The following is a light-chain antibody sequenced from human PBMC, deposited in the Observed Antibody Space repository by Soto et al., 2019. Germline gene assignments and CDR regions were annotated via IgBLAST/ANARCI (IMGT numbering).Light chain of an antibody. J-gene: IGKJ4*01. CDR1: QGIRND. V-gene: IGKV1-6*01. CDR2: APS. CDR3: LQDYNSPLT. Sequence: AIQMTQSPSSLSASVGDRVTITCRASQGIRNDLGWYQQKPGKAPKLLTYAPSSLQSGVPSRFSGSGSGTDFTLTISSLQPEDFATYYCLQDYNSPLTFGGGTKVEIK.